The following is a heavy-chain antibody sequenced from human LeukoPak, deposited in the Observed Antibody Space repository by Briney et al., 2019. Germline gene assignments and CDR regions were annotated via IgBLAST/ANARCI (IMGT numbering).Heavy chain of an antibody. CDR2: INAGNGYT. CDR3: ALVVAANFDY. D-gene: IGHD2-15*01. J-gene: IGHJ4*02. Sequence: ASVKVSCKASGYTFTSYAMHWVRQAPGQRLEWMGWINAGNGYTKYSQKFQGRVTITRDTSASTAYMELSSLRSEDTAVYYCALVVAANFDYWGQGTLVTVSS. CDR1: GYTFTSYA. V-gene: IGHV1-3*01.